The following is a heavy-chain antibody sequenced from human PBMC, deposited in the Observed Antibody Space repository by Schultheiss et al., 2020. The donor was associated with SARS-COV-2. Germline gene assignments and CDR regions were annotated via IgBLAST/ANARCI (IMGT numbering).Heavy chain of an antibody. Sequence: SQTLSLTCAVYGGSFSGYYWSWIRQPPGKGLEWIGYIYYSGSTNYNPSLKSRVTISVDTSKNQFSLKLSSVTAADTAVYYCARSEDTAMATDYWGQGTLVTVSS. CDR1: GGSFSGYY. J-gene: IGHJ4*02. V-gene: IGHV4-59*01. CDR2: IYYSGST. CDR3: ARSEDTAMATDY. D-gene: IGHD5-18*01.